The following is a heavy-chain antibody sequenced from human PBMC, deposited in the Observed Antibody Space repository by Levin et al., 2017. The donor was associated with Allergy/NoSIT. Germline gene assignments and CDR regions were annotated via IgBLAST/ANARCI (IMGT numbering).Heavy chain of an antibody. J-gene: IGHJ6*02. Sequence: SETLSLTCAISGDSVSSNSAAWNWIRQSPSRGLEWLGRTYYRSKWYNDYAVSVKSRITINPDTSKNQFSLQLNSVTPEDTAVYYCAREKQSWVITGTFYGMDGWGQGTTVTVSS. CDR3: AREKQSWVITGTFYGMDG. D-gene: IGHD1-7*01. CDR2: TYYRSKWYN. V-gene: IGHV6-1*01. CDR1: GDSVSSNSAA.